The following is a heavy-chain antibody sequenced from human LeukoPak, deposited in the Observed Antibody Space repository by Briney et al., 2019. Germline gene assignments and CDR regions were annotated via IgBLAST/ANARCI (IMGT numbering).Heavy chain of an antibody. CDR2: IKQDGSEK. CDR3: ARGESPTYCSGGSCYWGSLDY. CDR1: GFTFSSYW. D-gene: IGHD2-15*01. J-gene: IGHJ4*02. V-gene: IGHV3-7*01. Sequence: GGSLRLSCAASGFTFSSYWMSWVRQAPGKGLEWVANIKQDGSEKYYVDSVKGRFTISRDNAKNSLYLQMNSLRAEDTAVYYCARGESPTYCSGGSCYWGSLDYWGQGTLVTVSS.